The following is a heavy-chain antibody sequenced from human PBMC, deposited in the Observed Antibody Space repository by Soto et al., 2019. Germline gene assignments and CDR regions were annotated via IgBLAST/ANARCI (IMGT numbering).Heavy chain of an antibody. V-gene: IGHV1-18*01. Sequence: QVQLVQSGAEVKKPGASVKVSCKASGYIFNNYAISWVRQAPGQGLEWMGWMNVYNGHTKYAQKVQGRLTMTTDTSTSTAYMELRNLRSDDTAVYYCARALSSGWFDHWGQGTLVTVSS. CDR2: MNVYNGHT. CDR3: ARALSSGWFDH. J-gene: IGHJ5*02. D-gene: IGHD6-19*01. CDR1: GYIFNNYA.